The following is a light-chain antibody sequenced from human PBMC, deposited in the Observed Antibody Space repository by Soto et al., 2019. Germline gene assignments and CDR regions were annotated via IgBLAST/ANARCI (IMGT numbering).Light chain of an antibody. CDR1: QAISSW. Sequence: DIQMTQYPSSVSASVGDRVTINCRASQAISSWLAWYQQKPGKAPKLLIYAASTLQSGVPSRFSGSGSGTDFTLTISCLQSEDFATYYCQQYYSYPPWTFGQGTKVDIK. J-gene: IGKJ1*01. CDR3: QQYYSYPPWT. CDR2: AAS. V-gene: IGKV1-12*01.